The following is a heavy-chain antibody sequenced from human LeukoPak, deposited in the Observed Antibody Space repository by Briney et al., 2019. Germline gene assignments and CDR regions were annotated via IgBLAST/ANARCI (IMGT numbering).Heavy chain of an antibody. V-gene: IGHV3-7*01. J-gene: IGHJ4*02. CDR2: IKHDGSEK. Sequence: GGSLRLSCAASGFIFTNYFMSWVRQAPGKGLEWVANIKHDGSEKYYVDSVRGRFTISRDNTMNSLYLQMSSLRAEDTAVYYCATDRGWRTSGYYLYYFEYWGQGTLVTFSS. D-gene: IGHD3-3*01. CDR1: GFIFTNYF. CDR3: ATDRGWRTSGYYLYYFEY.